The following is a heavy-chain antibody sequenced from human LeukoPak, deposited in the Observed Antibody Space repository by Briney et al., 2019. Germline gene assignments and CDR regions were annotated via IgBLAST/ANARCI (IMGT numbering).Heavy chain of an antibody. CDR3: GKSNGYGLVDI. J-gene: IGHJ3*02. D-gene: IGHD2-8*01. V-gene: IGHV4-34*01. Sequence: SETLSLTCAVYGGSFSGYYWSWIRQPPGKGLEWIGEINHSGSTNYNPSLKSRVTISVDTSKNKFSLKLNSVTAADTAVYYCGKSNGYGLVDIWGQGKMVTVSS. CDR1: GGSFSGYY. CDR2: INHSGST.